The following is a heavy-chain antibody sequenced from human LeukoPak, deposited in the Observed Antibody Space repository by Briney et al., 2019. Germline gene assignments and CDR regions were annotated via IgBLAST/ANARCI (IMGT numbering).Heavy chain of an antibody. D-gene: IGHD3-3*01. J-gene: IGHJ4*02. CDR1: GGSFSGYY. CDR3: ARGQGITIFGADPTFDY. Sequence: KPSETLSLTCAVYGGSFSGYYWSWIRQPPGKGLEWIGEINHSGSTNYNPSLKSRVTISVDTSKNQFSLKLSSVTAADTAVYYCARGQGITIFGADPTFDYWGQGTLVTVSS. V-gene: IGHV4-34*01. CDR2: INHSGST.